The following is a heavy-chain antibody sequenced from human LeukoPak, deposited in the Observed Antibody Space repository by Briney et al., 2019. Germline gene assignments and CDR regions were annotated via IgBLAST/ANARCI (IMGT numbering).Heavy chain of an antibody. V-gene: IGHV4-34*01. CDR3: ARETAITIFGVVIIPYYYYMDV. D-gene: IGHD3-3*01. Sequence: PSETLYLTCAVYGGSFSGYYWSWIRQPPGKGLEWIGEINHSGSTNYNPSLKSRVTISVDTSKNQFSLKLSSVTAADTAVYYCARETAITIFGVVIIPYYYYMDVWGKGTTVTVSS. CDR2: INHSGST. J-gene: IGHJ6*03. CDR1: GGSFSGYY.